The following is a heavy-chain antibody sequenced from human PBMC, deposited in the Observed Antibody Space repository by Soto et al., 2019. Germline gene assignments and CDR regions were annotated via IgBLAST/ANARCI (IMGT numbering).Heavy chain of an antibody. Sequence: QVQLVQSGAELKKPGASVRVSCKTSGYTFAAFYIHWVRQAPGQGFEWMGWMNPNTGGAVYAQKFLGRVAMSRDTSISTAYMELSRLSSHDTAVYFCATSTADDFWSGSFWGQGTLVTVSS. CDR1: GYTFAAFY. J-gene: IGHJ4*02. CDR2: MNPNTGGA. CDR3: ATSTADDFWSGSF. V-gene: IGHV1-2*02. D-gene: IGHD3-3*01.